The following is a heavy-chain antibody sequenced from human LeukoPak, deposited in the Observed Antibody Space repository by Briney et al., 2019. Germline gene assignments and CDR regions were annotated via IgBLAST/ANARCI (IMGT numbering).Heavy chain of an antibody. Sequence: GKSLRLSCAASGLSLTTHGMHWVRQAPGMGLEWVANIRPDGSEKYYVDSVKGRFTISRDNAKNSLYLQMNSLRAEDTAVYYCARDGGSAMPFDYWGQGTLVTVSS. V-gene: IGHV3-7*01. J-gene: IGHJ4*02. CDR1: GLSLTTHG. CDR3: ARDGGSAMPFDY. CDR2: IRPDGSEK. D-gene: IGHD2-2*01.